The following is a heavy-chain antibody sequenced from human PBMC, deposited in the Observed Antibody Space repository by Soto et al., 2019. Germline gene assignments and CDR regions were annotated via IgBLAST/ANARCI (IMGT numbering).Heavy chain of an antibody. CDR2: IYHSGST. CDR1: GYSISSGYY. CDR3: ARDGGDDYAWGGYRLNPSGSWFDS. J-gene: IGHJ5*02. V-gene: IGHV4-38-2*02. Sequence: TLSLTCAVSGYSISSGYYWGWIRQPPGKGLEWIGSIYHSGSTYYNPSLKSRVTISVDTSKNQFSLKLSSVTAADTAVYYCARDGGDDYAWGGYRLNPSGSWFDSWGQG. D-gene: IGHD3-16*02.